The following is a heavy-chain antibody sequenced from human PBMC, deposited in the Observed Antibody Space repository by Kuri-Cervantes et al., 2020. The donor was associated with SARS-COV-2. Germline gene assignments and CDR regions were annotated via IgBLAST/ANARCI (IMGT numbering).Heavy chain of an antibody. V-gene: IGHV3-30*18. CDR1: GFSFRIYG. D-gene: IGHD2-15*01. J-gene: IGHJ4*02. CDR2: ISYDGSRQ. Sequence: GGSLRLSCAASGFSFRIYGMHWVRQAPGKGLEWVAYISYDGSRQNYADSVKGRFTVSRDNSKNTLYLQMNSLRAEDTAFYYCAKKGADASCGGGSCIDYWGQGTLVTVSS. CDR3: AKKGADASCGGGSCIDY.